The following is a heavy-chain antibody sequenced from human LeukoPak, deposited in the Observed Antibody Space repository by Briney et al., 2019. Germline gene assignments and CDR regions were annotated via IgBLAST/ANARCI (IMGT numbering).Heavy chain of an antibody. D-gene: IGHD2-15*01. CDR1: GFTFSSYS. Sequence: GGSLRLSCAASGFTFSSYSMNWVRQAPGKGLEWVSYISSSSSTIYYADSVKGRFTISRDNSKNTLYLQMNSLRAEDTAVYYCAKGRAIVVVVAATHYWGRGTLVTVSS. CDR2: ISSSSSTI. V-gene: IGHV3-48*01. J-gene: IGHJ4*02. CDR3: AKGRAIVVVVAATHY.